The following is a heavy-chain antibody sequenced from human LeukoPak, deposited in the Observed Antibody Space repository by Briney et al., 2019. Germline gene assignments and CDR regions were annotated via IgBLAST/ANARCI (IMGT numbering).Heavy chain of an antibody. CDR3: ARDLGDCSGGSCYSYDY. Sequence: SETLSLTCTVSGGSISSYYWSWIRQPPGKGLEWIGCIYYSGSTNYNPSLKSRVTISVDTSKNQFSLKLSSVTAADTAVYYCARDLGDCSGGSCYSYDYWGQGTLVTVSS. J-gene: IGHJ4*02. CDR2: IYYSGST. CDR1: GGSISSYY. D-gene: IGHD2-15*01. V-gene: IGHV4-59*01.